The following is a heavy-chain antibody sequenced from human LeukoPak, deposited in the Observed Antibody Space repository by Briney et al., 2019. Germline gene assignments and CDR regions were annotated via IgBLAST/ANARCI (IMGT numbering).Heavy chain of an antibody. J-gene: IGHJ5*02. CDR2: INHSGST. V-gene: IGHV4-34*01. CDR1: GGSFSGYY. D-gene: IGHD4-11*01. Sequence: SETLSLTCAVYGGSFSGYYWSWIRQPPGKGREWIGDINHSGSTNYNPSLKSRVTISVDTSKNQFSLKLSSVTAADTAVYYCARVMTTVPNFPRRFDPWGQGTLVTVSS. CDR3: ARVMTTVPNFPRRFDP.